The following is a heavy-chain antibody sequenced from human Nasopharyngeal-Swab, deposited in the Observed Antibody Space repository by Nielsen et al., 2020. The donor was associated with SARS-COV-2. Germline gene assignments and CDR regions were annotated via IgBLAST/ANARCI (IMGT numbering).Heavy chain of an antibody. D-gene: IGHD3-3*01. V-gene: IGHV3-48*03. Sequence: GESLKISCAASGFTFSSYEMNWVRQAPGKGLEWVSYISSSGSTIYYADSVKGRFTISRDNAKNSLYLQMNSLRAEDTAVYYCARTSKEALYYDFWSGYPPMAGMDVWGQGTTVTVSS. CDR3: ARTSKEALYYDFWSGYPPMAGMDV. J-gene: IGHJ6*02. CDR1: GFTFSSYE. CDR2: ISSSGSTI.